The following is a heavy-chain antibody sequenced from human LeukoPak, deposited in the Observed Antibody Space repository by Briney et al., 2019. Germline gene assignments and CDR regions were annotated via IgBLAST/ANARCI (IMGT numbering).Heavy chain of an antibody. CDR3: GRNQDSGFDY. CDR2: INPSGGST. D-gene: IGHD6-19*01. CDR1: GYTFTTYY. Sequence: ASVKVSCKASGYTFTTYYIHWVRQAPGQGLEWMGMINPSGGSTSYAQKFQGRVTMTRDTSTSTVYMEVSSLRSEDTAVYYCGRNQDSGFDYWGQGTLVTVFS. J-gene: IGHJ4*02. V-gene: IGHV1-46*01.